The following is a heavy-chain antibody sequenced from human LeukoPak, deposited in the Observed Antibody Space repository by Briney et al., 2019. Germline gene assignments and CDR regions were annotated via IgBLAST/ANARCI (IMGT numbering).Heavy chain of an antibody. V-gene: IGHV4-61*02. D-gene: IGHD5-18*01. CDR2: IHASGNT. Sequence: SQTLSLTCTVSGASISSYYWTWIRQPAGKGLEYLGRIHASGNTYYNPSLNSRVPISIDTSKNQFSLKVSSVAAADTAVYYCARDLGYGYYFYYYLDVWGKGTTVTVSS. CDR1: GASISSYY. J-gene: IGHJ6*03. CDR3: ARDLGYGYYFYYYLDV.